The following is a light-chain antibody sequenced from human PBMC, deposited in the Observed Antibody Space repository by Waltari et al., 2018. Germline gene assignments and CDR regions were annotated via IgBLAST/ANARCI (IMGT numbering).Light chain of an antibody. Sequence: EIVLTQSPGTLSLSPGERATLSCRASQSISRYLAWYQQKPGQAPRLLIYAASSRATGIPDRFSCSGSGTGFSLTVSRLEPEDFAVYYCQNHERLPAMFGRGTKVEIK. J-gene: IGKJ1*01. V-gene: IGKV3-20*01. CDR1: QSISRY. CDR2: AAS. CDR3: QNHERLPAM.